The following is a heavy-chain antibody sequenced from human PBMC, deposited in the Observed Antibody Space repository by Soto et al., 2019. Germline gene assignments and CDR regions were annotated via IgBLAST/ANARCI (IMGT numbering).Heavy chain of an antibody. D-gene: IGHD6-6*01. CDR1: GGSISSGGYY. J-gene: IGHJ4*02. Sequence: SETLSLTCTVSGGSISSGGYYWSWIRQHPGKGLEWIGYIYYSGSTYYNPSLKSRVTISVDTSKNQFSLKLRSVTAADTAVYYCARDGGGYSSSSVYFDYWGQGTMVTVSS. V-gene: IGHV4-31*03. CDR2: IYYSGST. CDR3: ARDGGGYSSSSVYFDY.